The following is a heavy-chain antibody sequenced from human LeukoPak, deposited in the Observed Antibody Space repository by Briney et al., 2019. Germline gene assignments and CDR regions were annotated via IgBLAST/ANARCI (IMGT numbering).Heavy chain of an antibody. CDR1: GFTFSSYG. D-gene: IGHD2-2*01. Sequence: PGRSPRLSCAASGFTFSSYGMHWVRQAPRKGLEWVAVILYDGSNKYYADSVKGRFTMSRDNSKNTLYLQMNSLRAEDTAVYYCAKLCAGSTSGVLDYWGQGTLVTVSS. J-gene: IGHJ4*02. CDR3: AKLCAGSTSGVLDY. V-gene: IGHV3-33*06. CDR2: ILYDGSNK.